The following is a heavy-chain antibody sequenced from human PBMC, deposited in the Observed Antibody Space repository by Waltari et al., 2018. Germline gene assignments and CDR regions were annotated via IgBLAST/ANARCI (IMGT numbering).Heavy chain of an antibody. D-gene: IGHD3-3*01. CDR2: INPNNGGT. CDR1: GYTFTDNY. V-gene: IGHV1-2*02. J-gene: IGHJ6*03. Sequence: QVQLVQSGAEVKKPGASVKVSCKASGYTFTDNYMHWVRQAPVQGLEWMGWINPNNGGTNYAQKFQGRVTMTRDTSISTAFMDLSRLKSDDTAVYFCARGDPSVYYTSHMDVWGKGTTVTVSS. CDR3: ARGDPSVYYTSHMDV.